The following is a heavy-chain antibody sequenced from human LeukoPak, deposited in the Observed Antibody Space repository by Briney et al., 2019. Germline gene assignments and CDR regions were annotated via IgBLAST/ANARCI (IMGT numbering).Heavy chain of an antibody. D-gene: IGHD4-11*01. CDR3: ARGKVDYSNYKAFDY. V-gene: IGHV4-34*01. J-gene: IGHJ4*02. Sequence: SETLSLTCAVCGGSFSGYYWSWIRQPPGKGLEWIGEINHSGSTNYDPSLKSRVTISVDTSKNQFSLKLSSVTAADTAVYYCARGKVDYSNYKAFDYWGQGTLVAVSS. CDR2: INHSGST. CDR1: GGSFSGYY.